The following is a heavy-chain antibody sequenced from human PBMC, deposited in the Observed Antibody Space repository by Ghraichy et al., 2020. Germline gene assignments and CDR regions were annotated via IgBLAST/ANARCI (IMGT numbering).Heavy chain of an antibody. CDR2: IHYSGST. D-gene: IGHD1-26*01. V-gene: IGHV4-38-2*02. CDR1: GYSISSGYY. CDR3: ARDRSRSTGSYHYYYGIDV. Sequence: SETLSLTCTVSGYSISSGYYWGWIRQSPGKGLEWIGSIHYSGSTYNNPSLQSRVSISVDTSKNQFFLKVSSVTAADTAVYHCARDRSRSTGSYHYYYGIDVWGQGTTGTVSS. J-gene: IGHJ6*02.